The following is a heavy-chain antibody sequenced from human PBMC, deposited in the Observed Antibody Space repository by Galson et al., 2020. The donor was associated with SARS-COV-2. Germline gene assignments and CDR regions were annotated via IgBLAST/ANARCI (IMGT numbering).Heavy chain of an antibody. V-gene: IGHV1-8*01. D-gene: IGHD3-16*01. J-gene: IGHJ4*02. CDR3: ARSMIRGTPSPDY. CDR2: MNPESYNT. CDR1: GYSFSNYD. Sequence: ASVKVSCKTSGYSFSNYDINWVRQATGHGLERMGWMNPESYNTGYAQKFQGRVTMTRAASTATTYYMELSGLTSEDTAIYYCARSMIRGTPSPDYWGQGTLVTVSS.